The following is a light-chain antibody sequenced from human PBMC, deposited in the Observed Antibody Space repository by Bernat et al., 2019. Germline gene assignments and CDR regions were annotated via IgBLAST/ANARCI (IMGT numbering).Light chain of an antibody. J-gene: IGLJ2*01. CDR3: SSYTTSTTIV. V-gene: IGLV2-14*01. Sequence: QSALTQPASVSESPGQSITISCTGTSSDVGGYNHVSWYQQHPGKVPKLVIYDVSYRPSGVSTCFSGSKSGNTASLTISGLQAEDEADYYCSSYTTSTTIVFGGGTKLTVL. CDR2: DVS. CDR1: SSDVGGYNH.